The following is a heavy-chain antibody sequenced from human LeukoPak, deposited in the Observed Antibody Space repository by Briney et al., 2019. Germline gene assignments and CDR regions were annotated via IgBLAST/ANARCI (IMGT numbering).Heavy chain of an antibody. V-gene: IGHV4-34*01. J-gene: IGHJ4*02. CDR3: ARGAGYFDSSGFYY. Sequence: SETLSLTCAVYGGSFSGYYWSWIRQPPGKGLEWIGEINHSGNTNYNPSLKSRVTISVDTSKNQFSLKLSSVTAADTAVYYCARGAGYFDSSGFYYWGRGTLVTVSS. CDR1: GGSFSGYY. CDR2: INHSGNT. D-gene: IGHD3-22*01.